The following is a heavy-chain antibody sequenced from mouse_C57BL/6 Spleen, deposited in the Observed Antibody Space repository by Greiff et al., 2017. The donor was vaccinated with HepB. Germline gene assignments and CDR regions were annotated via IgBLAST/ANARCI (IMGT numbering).Heavy chain of an antibody. Sequence: QVQLQQSGTELVKPGASVKLSCKASGYTFTSYWMHWVKQRPGQGLEWIGNINPSNGGTNYNEKFKSKATLTVDKSSRTAYMQLRSLPSEDSAVYYCARGNYGRGDYWGQGTTLTVSS. CDR2: INPSNGGT. J-gene: IGHJ2*01. V-gene: IGHV1-53*01. CDR3: ARGNYGRGDY. D-gene: IGHD1-1*01. CDR1: GYTFTSYW.